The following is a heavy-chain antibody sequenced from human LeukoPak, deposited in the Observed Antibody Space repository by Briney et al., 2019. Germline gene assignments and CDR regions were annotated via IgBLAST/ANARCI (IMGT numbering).Heavy chain of an antibody. J-gene: IGHJ4*02. V-gene: IGHV3-23*01. CDR1: GFTFSSYD. D-gene: IGHD4-17*01. CDR2: ISGSGGST. CDR3: ARGAKVAVYDYGDYFDY. Sequence: GGSLRLSGAASGFTFSSYDMSWLRQAPGKGLEWVSTISGSGGSTYYADSVKGRFTISRDSYQNTLYLQMNSLRAEDTAVYYCARGAKVAVYDYGDYFDYWGQGTLVTVSS.